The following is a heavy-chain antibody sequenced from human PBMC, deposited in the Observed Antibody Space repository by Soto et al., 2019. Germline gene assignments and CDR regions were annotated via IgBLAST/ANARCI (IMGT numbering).Heavy chain of an antibody. J-gene: IGHJ3*02. CDR3: ARGDIVVVPAASEEAFDI. CDR1: GDSVSSNSAA. D-gene: IGHD2-2*01. CDR2: TYYRSKWYN. V-gene: IGHV6-1*01. Sequence: PSQTLSLTCAISGDSVSSNSAAWSWIRQSPSRGLEWLGRTYYRSKWYNDYAVSVKSRITINPDTSKNQFSLQLNSVTPEDTAVDYCARGDIVVVPAASEEAFDIWGQGTMVTVSS.